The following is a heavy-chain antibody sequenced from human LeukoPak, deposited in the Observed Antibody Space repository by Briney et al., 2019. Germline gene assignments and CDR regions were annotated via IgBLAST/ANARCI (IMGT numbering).Heavy chain of an antibody. Sequence: GGSLRLSCAASGFTFSSYGMSWVRQAPGKGLEWVANIKQDGSEKYYVDSVKGRFTISRDNAKNSLYLQMNSLRAEDTAVYYCARDRKDYGDYVGFDYWGQGTLVTVSS. J-gene: IGHJ4*02. CDR2: IKQDGSEK. V-gene: IGHV3-7*05. CDR3: ARDRKDYGDYVGFDY. CDR1: GFTFSSYG. D-gene: IGHD4-17*01.